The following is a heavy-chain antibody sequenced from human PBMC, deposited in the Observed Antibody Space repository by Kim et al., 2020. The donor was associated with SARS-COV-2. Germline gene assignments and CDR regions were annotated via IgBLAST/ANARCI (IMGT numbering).Heavy chain of an antibody. J-gene: IGHJ4*02. CDR3: VKGGAGLNLQQLALLRRYFDY. V-gene: IGHV3-64D*06. CDR2: ISSNGGST. CDR1: GFTFSSYA. Sequence: GGSLRLSCSASGFTFSSYAMHWVRQAPGKGLEYVSAISSNGGSTYYADSVKGRFTISRDNSKNTLYLQMSSLRAEDTAVYYCVKGGAGLNLQQLALLRRYFDYWGQGTLVTVSS. D-gene: IGHD6-13*01.